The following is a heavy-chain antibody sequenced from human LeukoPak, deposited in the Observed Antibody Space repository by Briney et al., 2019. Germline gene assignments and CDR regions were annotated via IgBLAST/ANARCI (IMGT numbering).Heavy chain of an antibody. Sequence: ASVKVSCKASGYTFTSYGISWVRQAPGQGLEWMGWISGSNGNTKYAQRLQGRVTTTTDTSTSTAYMELRSLRSDDTAVYYCARAYDSSGYFYYWGQGALVTVSS. CDR3: ARAYDSSGYFYY. J-gene: IGHJ4*02. D-gene: IGHD3-22*01. CDR1: GYTFTSYG. V-gene: IGHV1-18*01. CDR2: ISGSNGNT.